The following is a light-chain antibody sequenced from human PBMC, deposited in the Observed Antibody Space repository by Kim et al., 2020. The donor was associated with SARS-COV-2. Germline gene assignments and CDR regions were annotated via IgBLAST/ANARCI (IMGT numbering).Light chain of an antibody. V-gene: IGKV3-20*01. CDR3: QQYGDSLWT. CDR2: GAF. J-gene: IGKJ1*01. CDR1: QSVTNDY. Sequence: PGERATLSCRASQSVTNDYLAWYQQKPGQAPRLLVYGAFRRSIGVPDRFRGSGSGTDFTLTVTGLEPQDFAVYSCQQYGDSLWTFGQGTKVDIK.